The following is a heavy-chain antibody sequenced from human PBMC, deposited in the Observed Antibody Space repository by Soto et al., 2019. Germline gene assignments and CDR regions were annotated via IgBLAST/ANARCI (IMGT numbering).Heavy chain of an antibody. J-gene: IGHJ4*02. CDR1: GFTFSTYW. CDR2: IKEDGGVK. D-gene: IGHD5-18*01. V-gene: IGHV3-7*01. Sequence: GGSLRLSCAASGFTFSTYWMSWVRHAPGKGPEFVANIKEDGGVKNYVDSVRGRFTISRDNAKNSVYLQMNSLRAEDTAVYYCARDQPGYSYGYGLGYWGQGP. CDR3: ARDQPGYSYGYGLGY.